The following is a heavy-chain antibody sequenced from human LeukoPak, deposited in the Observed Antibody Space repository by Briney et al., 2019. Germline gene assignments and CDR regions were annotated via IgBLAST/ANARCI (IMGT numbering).Heavy chain of an antibody. CDR3: ARGQDWFDP. CDR2: IYDSGST. Sequence: SETLSLTCSVSGGSISTYYWSWIRQPPGKGLECIGYIYDSGSTNYNPSLKSRVTISVDTSKNQFSLKLSSVTAADTAVYYCARGQDWFDPWGQGTLVTVSS. J-gene: IGHJ5*02. CDR1: GGSISTYY. V-gene: IGHV4-59*12.